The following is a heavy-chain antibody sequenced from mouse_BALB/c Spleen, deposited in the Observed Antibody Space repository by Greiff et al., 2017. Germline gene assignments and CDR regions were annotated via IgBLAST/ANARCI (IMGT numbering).Heavy chain of an antibody. V-gene: IGHV5-4*02. CDR3: ARPHDYDGFAY. CDR1: GFTFSDYY. D-gene: IGHD2-3*01. J-gene: IGHJ3*01. Sequence: EVKLMESGGGLVKPGGSLKLSCAASGFTFSDYYMYWVRQTPEKRLEWVATISDGGSYTYYPDSVKGRFTISRDNAKNNLYLQMSSLKSEDTAMYYCARPHDYDGFAYWGQGTLVTVSA. CDR2: ISDGGSYT.